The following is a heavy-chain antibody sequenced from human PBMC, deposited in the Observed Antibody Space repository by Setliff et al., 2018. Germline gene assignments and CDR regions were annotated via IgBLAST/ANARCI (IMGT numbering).Heavy chain of an antibody. CDR1: RGTFSSYG. V-gene: IGHV1-18*01. J-gene: IGHJ4*02. D-gene: IGHD6-19*01. CDR3: ARSRPNRGFGSGWYGDF. Sequence: ASVKVSCKASRGTFSSYGITWVRQAPGQGLEWMGWISAYDGNTRFAQNIQGRVTLTTDTPTSTAYMELRSLRSDDTAEYYCARSRPNRGFGSGWYGDFWGQGTLVTVSS. CDR2: ISAYDGNT.